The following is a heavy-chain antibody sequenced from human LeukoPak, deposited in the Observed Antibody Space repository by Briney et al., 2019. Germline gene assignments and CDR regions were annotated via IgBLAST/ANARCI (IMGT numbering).Heavy chain of an antibody. CDR3: VHDYCGADCHF. CDR2: ITGNGGNT. CDR1: GFTFSSYY. V-gene: IGHV3-64D*06. D-gene: IGHD2-21*01. Sequence: PWGSLSLSCSASGFTFSSYYRHWVRQAPGKGLEYLLGITGNGGNTYYADSVKGRFTISRDNSKNTLYLHMSSLRVEDTAVYYCVHDYCGADCHFWGQGTLVTVSS. J-gene: IGHJ4*02.